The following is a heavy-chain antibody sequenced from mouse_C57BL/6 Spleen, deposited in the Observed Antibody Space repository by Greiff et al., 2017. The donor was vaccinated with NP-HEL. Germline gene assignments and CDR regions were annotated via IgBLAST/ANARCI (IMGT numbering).Heavy chain of an antibody. V-gene: IGHV7-3*01. CDR2: IRNKANGYTT. CDR1: GFTFTDYY. D-gene: IGHD1-1*01. Sequence: EVQLVESGGGLVQPGGSLSLSCAASGFTFTDYYMSWVRQPPGKALEWLGFIRNKANGYTTEYSASVKGRFTISRDNSQSILYLQMNALRAEDSATYYCASLDYDGSSLYAMDYWGQGTSVTVSS. CDR3: ASLDYDGSSLYAMDY. J-gene: IGHJ4*01.